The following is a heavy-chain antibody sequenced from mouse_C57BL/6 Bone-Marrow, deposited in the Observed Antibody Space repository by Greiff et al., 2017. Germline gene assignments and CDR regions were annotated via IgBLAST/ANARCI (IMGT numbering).Heavy chain of an antibody. V-gene: IGHV1-85*01. D-gene: IGHD4-1*02. Sequence: VKLMESGPELVKPGASVKLSCKASGYTFTSYDINWVKQRPGQGLEWIGWIYPRDGSTKYNEKFKGKATLTVDTSSSTAYMELHSQTSEDSAVYFCARPSTGTWFAYWGQGTLVTVSA. J-gene: IGHJ3*01. CDR1: GYTFTSYD. CDR3: ARPSTGTWFAY. CDR2: IYPRDGST.